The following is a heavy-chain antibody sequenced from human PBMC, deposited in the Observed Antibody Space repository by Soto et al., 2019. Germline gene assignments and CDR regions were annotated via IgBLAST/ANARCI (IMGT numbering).Heavy chain of an antibody. Sequence: SVKVSCKASGGTFSSYAISWVRQAPGQGLEWMGGIIPIFGTANYAQKFQGRVTITADESTSTAYMELSSLRSEDTAVYYCARATSVTQYYYYYGMDVWGQGTTVTV. J-gene: IGHJ6*02. V-gene: IGHV1-69*13. CDR2: IIPIFGTA. CDR1: GGTFSSYA. D-gene: IGHD4-4*01. CDR3: ARATSVTQYYYYYGMDV.